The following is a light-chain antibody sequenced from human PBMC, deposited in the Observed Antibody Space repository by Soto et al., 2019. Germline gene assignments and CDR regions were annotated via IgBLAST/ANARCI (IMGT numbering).Light chain of an antibody. CDR2: GAS. Sequence: EIVMTQSPASLSVAPGERAAVSCRASQSLSSNIAWYQQQHGQAPSLLILGASERVTGIPARFSGSGSGTDLTITISRLEPEDFEVYDCQQYGSFPITFGRGTRLEIK. J-gene: IGKJ5*01. CDR3: QQYGSFPIT. CDR1: QSLSSN. V-gene: IGKV3-15*01.